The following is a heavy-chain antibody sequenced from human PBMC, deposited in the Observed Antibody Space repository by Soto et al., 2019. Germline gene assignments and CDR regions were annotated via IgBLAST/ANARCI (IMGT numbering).Heavy chain of an antibody. V-gene: IGHV1-69*13. D-gene: IGHD2-8*01. J-gene: IGHJ6*02. CDR1: GGTFSSDA. Sequence: SVKVSCKASGGTFSSDAISWVRQAPGHGLEWMGGIITIFNTANYAQMFHGRVTITADESTSTAYMELSSLRSEDTAVYYCARSRCTNGVCYSLSPGLDAWGPGTTVTVSS. CDR2: IITIFNTA. CDR3: ARSRCTNGVCYSLSPGLDA.